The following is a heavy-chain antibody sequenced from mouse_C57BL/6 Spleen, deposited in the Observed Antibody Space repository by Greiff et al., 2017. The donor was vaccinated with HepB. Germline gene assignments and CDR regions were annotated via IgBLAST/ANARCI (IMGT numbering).Heavy chain of an antibody. CDR1: GYTFTSYW. CDR3: ARYDGSLYYFDY. D-gene: IGHD2-3*01. CDR2: IHPNSGST. J-gene: IGHJ2*01. V-gene: IGHV1-64*01. Sequence: VQLQQPGAELVKPGASVKLSCKASGYTFTSYWMHWVKQRPGQGLEWIGMIHPNSGSTNYNEKFKSKATLTVDKSSSTAYMQLSSLTSEDSAVYYFARYDGSLYYFDYWGQGTTLTVSS.